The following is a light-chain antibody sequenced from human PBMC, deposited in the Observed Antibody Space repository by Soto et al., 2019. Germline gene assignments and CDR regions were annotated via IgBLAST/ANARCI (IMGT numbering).Light chain of an antibody. CDR1: SSDVGAYNY. CDR3: RSYTTSDTLCV. J-gene: IGLJ1*01. Sequence: QSALTQPASVSGSPGQSVTISCTGTSSDVGAYNYVSWYQLHPGKAPKLLICEVSKRPSGVSSRFSGSKSGNTASLTISGLPAEDEADYYCRSYTTSDTLCVFGTGTKLTVL. CDR2: EVS. V-gene: IGLV2-14*01.